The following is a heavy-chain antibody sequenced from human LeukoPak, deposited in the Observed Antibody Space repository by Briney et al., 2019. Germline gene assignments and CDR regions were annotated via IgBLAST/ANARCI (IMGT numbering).Heavy chain of an antibody. CDR2: IYYSGST. Sequence: SETLSLTCTVSGGSISSSSYYWGWIRQPPGKGLEWIGSIYYSGSTYYNPSLKSRVTISVDKSKNQFSLKLSSVTAADTAVYYCARAADTSEANDYWGQGTLVTVSS. J-gene: IGHJ4*02. CDR1: GGSISSSSYY. CDR3: ARAADTSEANDY. V-gene: IGHV4-39*07. D-gene: IGHD2-2*02.